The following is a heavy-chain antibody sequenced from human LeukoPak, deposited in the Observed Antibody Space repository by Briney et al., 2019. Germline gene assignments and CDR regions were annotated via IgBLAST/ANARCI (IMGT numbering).Heavy chain of an antibody. D-gene: IGHD6-19*01. CDR3: AKYGGSGWVIDY. J-gene: IGHJ4*02. V-gene: IGHV4-59*08. Sequence: TSETLSLTCTVSGVSISNYYWTWIRQPPGKGLEWVGYIYYTGATTYNPSLKSRATISVDTSRNQFSLKLTSVTGADTAVYYCAKYGGSGWVIDYWGQGTLVTVSS. CDR2: IYYTGAT. CDR1: GVSISNYY.